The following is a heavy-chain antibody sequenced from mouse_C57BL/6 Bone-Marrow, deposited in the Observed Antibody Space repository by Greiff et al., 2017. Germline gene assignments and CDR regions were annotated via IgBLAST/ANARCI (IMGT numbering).Heavy chain of an antibody. CDR1: GFNIKDDY. Sequence: VQLQQSGAELVRPGASVKLSCTASGFNIKDDYMHWVKQRPEQGLEWIGWIDPENGDTEYASKFQGKATITADTSSTTAYLQLSSLTSEDTAVYYCTTSLLLSDDWGKGTTLTVSS. V-gene: IGHV14-4*01. CDR3: TTSLLLSDD. CDR2: IDPENGDT. D-gene: IGHD1-1*01. J-gene: IGHJ2*01.